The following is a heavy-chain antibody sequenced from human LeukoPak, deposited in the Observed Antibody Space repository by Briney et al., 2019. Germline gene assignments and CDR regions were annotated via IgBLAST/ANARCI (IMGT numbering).Heavy chain of an antibody. J-gene: IGHJ4*02. CDR3: ARSSSANRYFDY. V-gene: IGHV3-30-3*01. Sequence: GGSLRLSCAASGFTFSSYAMHWVRQAPGKGLEWVAVIAYDGGNKYYADSVKGRFTISRDNSKTTLYLQMNSLRAEDTAVYYCARSSSANRYFDYWGQGTLVTVSS. CDR2: IAYDGGNK. D-gene: IGHD2-2*01. CDR1: GFTFSSYA.